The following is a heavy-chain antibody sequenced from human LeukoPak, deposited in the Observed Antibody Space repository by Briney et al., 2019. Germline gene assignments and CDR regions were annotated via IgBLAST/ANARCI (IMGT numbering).Heavy chain of an antibody. CDR3: ARGRKYSYGTYYYGLDV. V-gene: IGHV3-30-3*01. CDR2: ILYDGNNK. D-gene: IGHD5-18*01. J-gene: IGHJ6*02. Sequence: GGSLRLSCVASGFTFSTYAMHWVRQAPGKGLEWVAVILYDGNNKYYADSVKGRFTISRDNSKNTLYLQMNSLRAEDTAVYYCARGRKYSYGTYYYGLDVWGQGPRSPSP. CDR1: GFTFSTYA.